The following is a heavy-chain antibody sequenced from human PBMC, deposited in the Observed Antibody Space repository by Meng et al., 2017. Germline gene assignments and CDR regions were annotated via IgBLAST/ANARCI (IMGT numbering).Heavy chain of an antibody. D-gene: IGHD3-22*01. CDR3: ARAGVGYYDSSGPYSY. CDR2: IYHSGST. CDR1: GGSISSSNW. V-gene: IGHV4-4*02. Sequence: QVHAQESRPVLVKPSGTLPLTCAVSGGSISSSNWWSWVRQPPGKGLEWIGEIYHSGSTNYNPSLKSRVTISVDKSKNQFSLKLSSVTAADTAVYYCARAGVGYYDSSGPYSYWGQGTLVTVSS. J-gene: IGHJ4*02.